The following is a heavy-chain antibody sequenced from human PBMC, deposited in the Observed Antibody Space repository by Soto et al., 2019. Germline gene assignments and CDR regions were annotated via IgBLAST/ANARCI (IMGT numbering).Heavy chain of an antibody. CDR3: ARASGDDAFDI. CDR1: GFTFSSYS. V-gene: IGHV3-21*01. CDR2: ISSSSSYI. J-gene: IGHJ3*02. Sequence: GGSLRLSCAASGFTFSSYSMNWVRQAPGKGLEWVSSISSSSSYIYYADSVKGRFTISRDNAKNSLYLQMNSLRAEDTAVYYCARASGDDAFDIWGQGTMVTVSS. D-gene: IGHD7-27*01.